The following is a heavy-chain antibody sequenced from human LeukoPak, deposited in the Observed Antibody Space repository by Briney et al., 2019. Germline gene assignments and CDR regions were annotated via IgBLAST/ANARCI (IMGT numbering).Heavy chain of an antibody. Sequence: ASVKVSCKASGGTFSSYAISWVRQAPGQGLEWMGGIIPIFGTANYAQKFQGRVTITADESTSTAYMELSSLRSEDTAVYYCARDHYGGYYSNDAFDIWGQGTMVTVSS. CDR2: IIPIFGTA. CDR1: GGTFSSYA. V-gene: IGHV1-69*13. D-gene: IGHD3-22*01. J-gene: IGHJ3*02. CDR3: ARDHYGGYYSNDAFDI.